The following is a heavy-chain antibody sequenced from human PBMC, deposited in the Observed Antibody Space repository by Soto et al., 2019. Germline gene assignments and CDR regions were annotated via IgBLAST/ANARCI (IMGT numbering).Heavy chain of an antibody. Sequence: SVKVSCKASGGTFSSYAISWVRQAPGQGLEWMGGIIPIFGTANYAQKFQGRVTITADESTSTAYMELSSLGSEDTAVYYCASTPDSGSYYFWGMDVWGQGTTVTVS. CDR2: IIPIFGTA. J-gene: IGHJ6*02. D-gene: IGHD1-26*01. V-gene: IGHV1-69*13. CDR1: GGTFSSYA. CDR3: ASTPDSGSYYFWGMDV.